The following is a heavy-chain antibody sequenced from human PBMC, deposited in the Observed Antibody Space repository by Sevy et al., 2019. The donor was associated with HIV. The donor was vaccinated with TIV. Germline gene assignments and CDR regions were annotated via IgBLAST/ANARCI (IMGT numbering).Heavy chain of an antibody. Sequence: GGSLRLSCAASGFTFSSFAMHWVRQAPGKGLEWVAVISYDGSSKYYPDSVKGRFTISRDNAKNTLYLQMNRLRPEDTAVYFCAILGVDCVSTNCYGMRSLSFDFWGQGTLVTISS. CDR3: AILGVDCVSTNCYGMRSLSFDF. D-gene: IGHD2-2*01. V-gene: IGHV3-30-3*01. CDR1: GFTFSSFA. J-gene: IGHJ4*02. CDR2: ISYDGSSK.